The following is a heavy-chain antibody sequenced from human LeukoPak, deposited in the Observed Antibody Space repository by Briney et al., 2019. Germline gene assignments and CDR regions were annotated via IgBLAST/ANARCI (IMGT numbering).Heavy chain of an antibody. V-gene: IGHV1-69*06. D-gene: IGHD3-9*01. CDR3: ALGTYYDILTGYPAEYYYYGMDV. CDR1: GGTFSSYA. CDR2: IIPIFGTA. Sequence: GASVKVSCKASGGTFSSYAISWVRQAPGQGLEWMGGIIPIFGTANYAQKFQGRVTITADKSTSTAYMELSSLRSEDTAVYYCALGTYYDILTGYPAEYYYYGMDVWGKGTTVTVSS. J-gene: IGHJ6*04.